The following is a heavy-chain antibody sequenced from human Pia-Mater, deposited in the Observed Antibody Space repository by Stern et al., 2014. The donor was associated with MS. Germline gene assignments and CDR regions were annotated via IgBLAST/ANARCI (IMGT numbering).Heavy chain of an antibody. Sequence: VQPGRSLRLSCAASGFTFSSYGMHWVRQAPGKGLEWVAVIWYDGSDKYYADSVKGRFTISRDNSKNTLYLQMNSLRAEDTAVYYCARDEGIGGYFDYWGQGTLVTVSS. D-gene: IGHD1-26*01. CDR3: ARDEGIGGYFDY. J-gene: IGHJ4*02. V-gene: IGHV3-33*01. CDR1: GFTFSSYG. CDR2: IWYDGSDK.